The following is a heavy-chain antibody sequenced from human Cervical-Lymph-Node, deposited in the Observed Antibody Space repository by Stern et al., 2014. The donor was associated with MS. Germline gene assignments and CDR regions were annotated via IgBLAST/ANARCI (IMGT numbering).Heavy chain of an antibody. D-gene: IGHD2/OR15-2a*01. J-gene: IGHJ5*02. V-gene: IGHV1-69*01. CDR1: GGTFSSYA. Sequence: DQLVESGAEVKKPGSSGKVSCKASGGTFSSYALSWVRQAPGQGLAWMGGIIPIFGTANYAQKFQGRVTITADESTSTAYMELSSLRSEDTAVYYCARGGLLSTWFDPWGQGTLVTVSS. CDR3: ARGGLLSTWFDP. CDR2: IIPIFGTA.